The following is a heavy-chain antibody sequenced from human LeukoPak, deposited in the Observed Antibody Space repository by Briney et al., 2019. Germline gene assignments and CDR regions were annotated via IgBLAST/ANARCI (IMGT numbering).Heavy chain of an antibody. J-gene: IGHJ5*02. CDR1: GYTFTGYY. CDR3: ARDVGITVADSFDP. Sequence: ASVKVSCKASGYTFTGYYMHWVRQAPGQRLEWMGWIHIYRGNTNYAQKFQGRVTMTTDTSTSTVYLEVRGLRSDDTAMYYCARDVGITVADSFDPWGQGTLVTVSS. CDR2: IHIYRGNT. D-gene: IGHD6-13*01. V-gene: IGHV1-18*04.